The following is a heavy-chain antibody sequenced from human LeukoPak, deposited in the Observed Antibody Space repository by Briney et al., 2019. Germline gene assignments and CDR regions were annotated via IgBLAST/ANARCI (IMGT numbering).Heavy chain of an antibody. D-gene: IGHD3-10*01. J-gene: IGHJ4*02. CDR1: GGSISSSSYY. CDR2: IYYSGST. V-gene: IGHV4-61*01. CDR3: ARGNGYYYASGSYDY. Sequence: SSGTLFLTCTVSGGSISSSSYYWSWIRQPPGKGLEWIGYIYYSGSTNYNPSLKSRVTISVDTSKNQFSLKLSSVTTADTAVYYCARGNGYYYASGSYDYWGQGTLVTVSS.